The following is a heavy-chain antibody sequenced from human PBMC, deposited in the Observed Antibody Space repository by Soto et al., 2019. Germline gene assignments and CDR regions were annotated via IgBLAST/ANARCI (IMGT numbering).Heavy chain of an antibody. Sequence: QVQLVQSGAEVKKPGSSVKVSCKASGGTFSSYAISWVRQAPGQGLEWMGGIIPIFGTANYAQKFQGRVTITADEPTSTAYMELSGLRSEDTAVYYCARGPVRTGTYEDGMDVWGQGTTVTVSS. CDR2: IIPIFGTA. CDR3: ARGPVRTGTYEDGMDV. V-gene: IGHV1-69*12. D-gene: IGHD1-7*01. CDR1: GGTFSSYA. J-gene: IGHJ6*02.